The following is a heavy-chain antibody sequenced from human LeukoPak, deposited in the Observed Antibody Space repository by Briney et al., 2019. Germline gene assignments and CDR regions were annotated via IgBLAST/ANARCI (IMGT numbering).Heavy chain of an antibody. V-gene: IGHV3-30*18. D-gene: IGHD2-21*02. J-gene: IGHJ4*02. CDR3: AKEPCGGDCDYFDY. CDR2: ISYDGSNK. Sequence: GGSLRLSCAASGFTFSSYGMHWVRQAPGKGLEWVAVISYDGSNKYYADSVKGRFTISRGNSKNTLYLQMNSLRAEDTAVYYCAKEPCGGDCDYFDYWGQGTLVTVSS. CDR1: GFTFSSYG.